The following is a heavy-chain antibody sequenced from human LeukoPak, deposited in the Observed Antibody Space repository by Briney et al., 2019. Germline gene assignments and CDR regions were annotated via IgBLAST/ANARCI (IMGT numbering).Heavy chain of an antibody. CDR2: IYYSGNT. CDR3: ARPGIPAAIESWFDP. Sequence: PSETLSLTCSVSGGSIASSSFFWVWIRQPPGKGLDYIGTIYYSGNTYYNPSLKSRVTISVDTSKNQFSLKLSSVTAADTAVYYCARPGIPAAIESWFDPWGQGTLVTVSS. D-gene: IGHD6-13*01. V-gene: IGHV4-39*01. J-gene: IGHJ5*02. CDR1: GGSIASSSFF.